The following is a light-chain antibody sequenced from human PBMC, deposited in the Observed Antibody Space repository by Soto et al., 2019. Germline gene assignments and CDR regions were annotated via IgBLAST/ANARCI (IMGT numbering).Light chain of an antibody. CDR2: KAS. J-gene: IGKJ1*01. CDR1: QSISSW. Sequence: IHMTHAPSTLSASVLDRVSITFRASQSISSWLAWYQQKPGKAPKLLIYKASSLESGVPSRFSGSGSGTEFTLTISSLQPDDFATYYCQQYNSYWTFGQGTKVDIK. CDR3: QQYNSYWT. V-gene: IGKV1-5*03.